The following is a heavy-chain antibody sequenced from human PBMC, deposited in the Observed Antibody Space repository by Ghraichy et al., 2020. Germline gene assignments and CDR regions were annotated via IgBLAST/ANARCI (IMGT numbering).Heavy chain of an antibody. Sequence: GGSLRLSCAASGFTFSSYGMHWVRQAPGKGLEWVAVIWYDGSNKYYADSVKGRFTISRDNSKNTLYLQMNSLRAEDTAVYYCASLSYYDSSGYYDYYYGMDVWGQGTTVTVSS. CDR1: GFTFSSYG. J-gene: IGHJ6*02. V-gene: IGHV3-33*01. D-gene: IGHD3-22*01. CDR3: ASLSYYDSSGYYDYYYGMDV. CDR2: IWYDGSNK.